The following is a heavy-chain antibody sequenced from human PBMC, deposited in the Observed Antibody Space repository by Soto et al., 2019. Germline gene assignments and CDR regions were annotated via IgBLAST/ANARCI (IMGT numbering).Heavy chain of an antibody. CDR1: VGSISIFCYY. D-gene: IGHD5-18*01. V-gene: IGHV4-31*03. CDR3: ARDPTAMSVRDYYYGMDV. CDR2: IYYSGST. J-gene: IGHJ6*02. Sequence: SETLCITCTVSVGSISIFCYYWSWIRHHPGNCLECIGYIYYSGSTYYNPSLKSRVTISVDTSKNQFSLKLSSVTAADTAVYYCARDPTAMSVRDYYYGMDVWGQGTTVTVSS.